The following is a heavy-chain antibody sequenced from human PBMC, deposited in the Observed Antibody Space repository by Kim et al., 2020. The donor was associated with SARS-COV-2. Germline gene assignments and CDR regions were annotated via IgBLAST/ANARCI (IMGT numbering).Heavy chain of an antibody. V-gene: IGHV3-23*01. Sequence: GGSLRLSCAASGFTFSSYAMSWVRQAPGKGLQWVSSLSGSGGSTYYADSVKGRFTISRDNSKNTLYLQMKSLRAEDTAVYYCAKEVPRSTFDYWGQGTLVTVSS. D-gene: IGHD1-1*01. J-gene: IGHJ4*02. CDR2: LSGSGGST. CDR1: GFTFSSYA. CDR3: AKEVPRSTFDY.